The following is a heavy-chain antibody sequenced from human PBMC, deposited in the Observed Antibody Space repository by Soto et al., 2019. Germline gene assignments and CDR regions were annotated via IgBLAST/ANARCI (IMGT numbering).Heavy chain of an antibody. CDR1: GDSISSSNYF. CDR3: ARHDGFSSGWIFDY. CDR2: IFYSGST. D-gene: IGHD6-19*01. J-gene: IGHJ4*01. Sequence: SETLSLTCTVSGDSISSSNYFWGWIRQPPGKGLEWIGTIFYSGSTYYNPSLKSRVTISVDTSNNQLSLKLRSVTAADTAVYYCARHDGFSSGWIFDYWGHGTLVTVSS. V-gene: IGHV4-39*01.